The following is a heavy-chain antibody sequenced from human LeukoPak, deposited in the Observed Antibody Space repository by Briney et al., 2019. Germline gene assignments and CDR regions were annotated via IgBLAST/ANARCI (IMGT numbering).Heavy chain of an antibody. CDR3: ARAHWGRGPYYYYYMDV. CDR2: IYHSGST. CDR1: GFSISSGYY. V-gene: IGHV4-38-2*02. D-gene: IGHD7-27*01. J-gene: IGHJ6*03. Sequence: KPSETLSLTCTVSGFSISSGYYWGWIRQPPGKGLEWIGSIYHSGSTYYNPSLKSRVTISVDTSKNQFSLKLSSVTAADTAVYYCARAHWGRGPYYYYYMDVWGKGTTVTVSS.